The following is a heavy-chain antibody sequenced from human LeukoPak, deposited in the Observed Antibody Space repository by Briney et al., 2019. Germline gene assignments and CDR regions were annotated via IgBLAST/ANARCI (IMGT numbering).Heavy chain of an antibody. V-gene: IGHV3-7*01. D-gene: IGHD3-3*01. Sequence: PGGSLRLSCAASGFTFSSYWMSWARQAPGKGLEWVANINEDGSEKYYVDSVKGRFTISRDIAKNTLYLQMNSLRAEDTGVYYCAKDHYWSIDYWGRGTLVTVSS. CDR1: GFTFSSYW. CDR2: INEDGSEK. J-gene: IGHJ4*02. CDR3: AKDHYWSIDY.